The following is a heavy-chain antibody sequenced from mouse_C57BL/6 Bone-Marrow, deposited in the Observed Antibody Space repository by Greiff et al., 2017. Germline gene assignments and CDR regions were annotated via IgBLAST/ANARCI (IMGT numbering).Heavy chain of an antibody. CDR2: IYPTSGRT. CDR1: GYTFTSYW. D-gene: IGHD2-3*01. CDR3: ARDGPRGRSCDC. J-gene: IGHJ2*01. Sequence: VQLQQPGAELVKPGASVKMSCKASGYTFTSYWLTWVKQRPGQGLEWIGDIYPTSGRTHYNEKFKSKAILTVDTSSNTAYMQLGSLTSEDSAVFYCARDGPRGRSCDCGGQGTALTVSS. V-gene: IGHV1-55*01.